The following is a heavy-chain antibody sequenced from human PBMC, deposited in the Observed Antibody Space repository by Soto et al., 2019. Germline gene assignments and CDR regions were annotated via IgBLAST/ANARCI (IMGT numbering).Heavy chain of an antibody. CDR3: ARGSRITMVRGVPYNWFDP. J-gene: IGHJ5*02. V-gene: IGHV1-18*01. CDR1: GYTFTSYG. CDR2: ISAYNGNT. Sequence: QVQLVQSGAEVKKPGASVKVSCKASGYTFTSYGISWVRQAPGQGLERMGWISAYNGNTNYAQKLQGRVTMTTDSSTSTAYMELRSLRSDDTAVYYCARGSRITMVRGVPYNWFDPWGQVTLVTVSS. D-gene: IGHD3-10*01.